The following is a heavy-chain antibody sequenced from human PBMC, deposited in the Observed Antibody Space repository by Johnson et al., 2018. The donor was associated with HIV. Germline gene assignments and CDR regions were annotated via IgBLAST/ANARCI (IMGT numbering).Heavy chain of an antibody. D-gene: IGHD6-19*01. V-gene: IGHV3-33*05. CDR1: GFTFSSYG. Sequence: QVQLVESGGGVVQPGRSLRLSCAASGFTFSSYGMHWVRQAPGKGLEWVAIISYDGSNKHYADSVKGRFTISRDNAKNSLYLQMNRLRADDTAVYYCPSLAVAGTLISAFDIWGQGTMVTVSS. CDR2: ISYDGSNK. CDR3: PSLAVAGTLISAFDI. J-gene: IGHJ3*02.